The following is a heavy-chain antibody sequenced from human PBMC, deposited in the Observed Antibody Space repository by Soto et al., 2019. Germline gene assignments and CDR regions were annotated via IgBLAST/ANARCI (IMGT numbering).Heavy chain of an antibody. D-gene: IGHD4-17*01. CDR2: IYYSGST. V-gene: IGHV4-30-4*01. J-gene: IGHJ4*02. CDR1: GGSISSGDYY. Sequence: SETLSLTCTVSGGSISSGDYYWSWIRQPPGKGLEWIGYIYYSGSTYYNPSLKSRVTISVDTSKIQFSLKLSSVTAADTAVYYCASITVTNVHLSYWGQGTLVTVS. CDR3: ASITVTNVHLSY.